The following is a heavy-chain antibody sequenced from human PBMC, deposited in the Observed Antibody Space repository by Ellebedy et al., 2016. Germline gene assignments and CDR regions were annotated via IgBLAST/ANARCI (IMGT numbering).Heavy chain of an antibody. CDR2: IYHSGST. V-gene: IGHV4-39*07. CDR3: ASLDSYYDILPGPPGY. J-gene: IGHJ4*02. CDR1: GGSISSSSYY. D-gene: IGHD3-9*01. Sequence: SETLSLTCTVSGGSISSSSYYWGWIRQPPGTGLEWIGSIYHSGSTYYNPSLKSRVTISVDMSKNQFSLKLSSVTAADTAVYYCASLDSYYDILPGPPGYWGQGTLVTVSS.